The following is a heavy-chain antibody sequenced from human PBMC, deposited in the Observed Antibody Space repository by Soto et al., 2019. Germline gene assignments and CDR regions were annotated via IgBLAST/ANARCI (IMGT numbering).Heavy chain of an antibody. D-gene: IGHD3-10*01. CDR2: IIPIFGTA. J-gene: IGHJ4*02. CDR3: ARERYRGVRPFDY. V-gene: IGHV1-69*13. Sequence: APVKVSCKASGGPSSSYAISWVRQAPGQGLEWMGGIIPIFGTANYAKKFQGRVTSTAEESTSTAYMELSSLRSEDTAVYYCARERYRGVRPFDYLGQGTLVTVSS. CDR1: GGPSSSYA.